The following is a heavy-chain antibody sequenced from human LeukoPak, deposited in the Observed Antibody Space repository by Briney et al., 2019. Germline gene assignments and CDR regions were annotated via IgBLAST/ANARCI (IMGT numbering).Heavy chain of an antibody. Sequence: GGSLRLSCAASGFTFDDYAMHWVRQAPGKGLEWVSGISWNSGSIGYADSVKGRFTISRDNAKNSLYLQMNSLRAEDTALYYCAKDGLPDKYYYGMDVWGQGTTVIVSS. CDR3: AKDGLPDKYYYGMDV. V-gene: IGHV3-9*01. CDR1: GFTFDDYA. CDR2: ISWNSGSI. J-gene: IGHJ6*02.